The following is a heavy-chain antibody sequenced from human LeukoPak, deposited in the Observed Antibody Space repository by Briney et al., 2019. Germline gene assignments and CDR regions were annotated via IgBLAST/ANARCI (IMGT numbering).Heavy chain of an antibody. J-gene: IGHJ4*02. CDR3: ARGGTMVRGIDY. CDR2: IWYDGSNK. D-gene: IGHD3-10*01. Sequence: GGSLRLSCAASGFTFSSYGMHWVRQAPGKGLEWVAVIWYDGSNKYYADSVKGRFTISRDNSKNTLYLQMNSLRAEDTAVYYCARGGTMVRGIDYWGQGTLVTVSS. CDR1: GFTFSSYG. V-gene: IGHV3-33*01.